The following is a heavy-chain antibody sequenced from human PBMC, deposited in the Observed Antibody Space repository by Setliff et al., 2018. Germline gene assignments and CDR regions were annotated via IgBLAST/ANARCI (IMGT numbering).Heavy chain of an antibody. J-gene: IGHJ6*03. D-gene: IGHD6-19*01. CDR2: IYTDGST. Sequence: PSETLSLTCTVSGGSLSSFHYWSWIRQPAGKGLEWIGQIYTDGSTNYNPSLKSRVTISVDKSKNQFSLNLTSVTAADTAVYYCARASSGWYSAYYYYMDVWGKGTTVTVSS. CDR3: ARASSGWYSAYYYYMDV. CDR1: GGSLSSFHY. V-gene: IGHV4-61*09.